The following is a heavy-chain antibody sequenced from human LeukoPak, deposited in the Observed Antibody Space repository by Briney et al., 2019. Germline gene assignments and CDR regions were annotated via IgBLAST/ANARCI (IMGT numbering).Heavy chain of an antibody. J-gene: IGHJ4*02. CDR1: GFTFSSYG. V-gene: IGHV3-33*06. D-gene: IGHD3-22*01. CDR3: AKDAPNPDYYDSSGYDPFFDY. Sequence: GGSLRLSCAASGFTFSSYGMHWVRQAPGKGLEWVAVIWYDGSSKYYADSVKGRFTISRDNSKNTLYLQMNSLRAEDTAVYYCAKDAPNPDYYDSSGYDPFFDYRGQGTLVTVSS. CDR2: IWYDGSSK.